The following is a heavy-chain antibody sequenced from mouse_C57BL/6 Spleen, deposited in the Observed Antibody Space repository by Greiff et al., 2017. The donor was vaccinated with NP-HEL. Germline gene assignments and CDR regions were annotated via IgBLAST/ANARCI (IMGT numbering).Heavy chain of an antibody. V-gene: IGHV14-2*01. CDR1: GFNIKDYY. Sequence: EVQLQQSGAELVKPGASVKLSCTASGFNIKDYYMHWVKQRTEQGLEWIGRIDPEDGETKYAPKFQGKATLTADTSSNTAYLQLSSLTSEDTAVYYCARLTEGRPHYYDMDYGGQGTSVTVAS. CDR2: IDPEDGET. D-gene: IGHD4-1*01. CDR3: ARLTEGRPHYYDMDY. J-gene: IGHJ4*01.